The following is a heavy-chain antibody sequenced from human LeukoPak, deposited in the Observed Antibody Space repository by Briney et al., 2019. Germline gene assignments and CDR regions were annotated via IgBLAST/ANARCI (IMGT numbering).Heavy chain of an antibody. Sequence: SVKVSCKASGGIFSSYGISWVRQAPGQGLEWMGGIIPIFGTANYAQKFQGRVTITADESTSTAYMELSSLRSEDTAVYYCARDAADGMDVWGQGTTVTVSS. CDR1: GGIFSSYG. CDR3: ARDAADGMDV. CDR2: IIPIFGTA. V-gene: IGHV1-69*13. J-gene: IGHJ6*02.